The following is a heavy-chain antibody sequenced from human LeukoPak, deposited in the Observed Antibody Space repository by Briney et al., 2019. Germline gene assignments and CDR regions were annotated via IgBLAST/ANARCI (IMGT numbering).Heavy chain of an antibody. Sequence: ASVKVSCKASGYTFTGYYMHWVRQAPGQELEWMGWINPNNCGTNYAQKFQGRITMTRDTSISTAYMELRRLTSDDTAVYYCARGRGTTSSNFDYWGQETLVTVSS. CDR2: INPNNCGT. D-gene: IGHD2-2*01. CDR1: GYTFTGYY. V-gene: IGHV1-2*02. J-gene: IGHJ4*02. CDR3: ARGRGTTSSNFDY.